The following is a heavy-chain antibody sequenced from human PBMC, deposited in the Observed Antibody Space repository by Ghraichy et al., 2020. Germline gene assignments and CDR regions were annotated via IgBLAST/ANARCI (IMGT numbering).Heavy chain of an antibody. CDR1: GYSISSGYY. CDR3: ARAWGDYYDSSGYYYDPYYFDY. J-gene: IGHJ4*02. V-gene: IGHV4-38-2*01. D-gene: IGHD3-22*01. Sequence: SETLSLTCAVSGYSISSGYYWGWIRQPPGKGLEWIGSIYHSGSTYYNPSLKSRVTISVDTSKNQFSLKLSSVTAADTAVYYCARAWGDYYDSSGYYYDPYYFDYWGQGTLVTVSS. CDR2: IYHSGST.